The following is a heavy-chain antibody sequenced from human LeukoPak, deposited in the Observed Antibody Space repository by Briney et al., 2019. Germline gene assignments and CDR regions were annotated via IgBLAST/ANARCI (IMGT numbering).Heavy chain of an antibody. Sequence: ASVKVSCKASGYTFINYAMHWVRQAPGQRLEWLGWINAGNGDTKYSQKFQGGVTITRDTSASTAYMELSSLRSEDTAVYYCAMGAAAGKFDYWGQGTQVTVSS. CDR3: AMGAAAGKFDY. J-gene: IGHJ4*02. D-gene: IGHD6-13*01. CDR1: GYTFINYA. V-gene: IGHV1-3*01. CDR2: INAGNGDT.